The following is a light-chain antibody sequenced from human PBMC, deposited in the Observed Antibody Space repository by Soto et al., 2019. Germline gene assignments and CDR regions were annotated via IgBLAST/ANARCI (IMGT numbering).Light chain of an antibody. CDR3: QQYGSSPLYT. V-gene: IGKV3-20*01. Sequence: EIVLTQSPGTLSLSPGERATLSCRASQSVSSSYLAWYQQKPGQAPRLLIYVASSRATAIPDRFSGSGSGTDCNLTISRLESEVFAVYYCQQYGSSPLYTFGQGTKVEIK. CDR2: VAS. J-gene: IGKJ2*01. CDR1: QSVSSSY.